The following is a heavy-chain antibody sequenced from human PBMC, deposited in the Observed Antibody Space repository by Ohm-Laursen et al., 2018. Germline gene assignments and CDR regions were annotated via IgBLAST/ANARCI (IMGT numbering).Heavy chain of an antibody. CDR1: GFTFSSYW. J-gene: IGHJ6*02. CDR2: IKQDGSEK. V-gene: IGHV3-7*01. Sequence: SLRLSCAASGFTFSSYWMSWVRQAPGKGLEWVANIKQDGSEKYYVDSVTGRFTISRDNAKNSLYPQMNSLRVEDTAVYYCAKDLARTDFYYAMDVWGQGTTVTVSS. CDR3: AKDLARTDFYYAMDV. D-gene: IGHD2-8*02.